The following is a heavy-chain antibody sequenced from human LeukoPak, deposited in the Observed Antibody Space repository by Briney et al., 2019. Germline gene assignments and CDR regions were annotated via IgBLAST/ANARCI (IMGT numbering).Heavy chain of an antibody. CDR1: GFTFSSYS. CDR3: ARVSVDTAMVTPSGFDY. D-gene: IGHD5-18*01. J-gene: IGHJ4*02. Sequence: GGSLRLSCAASGFTFSSYSMNWVRQAPGKGLEWVSSISSSSSYIYYADSVEGRFTISRDNAKNSLYLQMNSLRAEDTAVYYCARVSVDTAMVTPSGFDYWGQGTLVTVSS. V-gene: IGHV3-21*01. CDR2: ISSSSSYI.